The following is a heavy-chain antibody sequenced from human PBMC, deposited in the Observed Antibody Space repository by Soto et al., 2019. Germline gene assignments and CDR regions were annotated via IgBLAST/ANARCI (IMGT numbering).Heavy chain of an antibody. CDR2: ISGSGGST. J-gene: IGHJ4*02. V-gene: IGHV3-23*01. Sequence: EVQLLESGGGLVQPGGSLRLSCAASGFTFSSYAMSWVRQAPGKGLEWGSAISGSGGSTYYADSVKGRFTITSDNSKNTLYLQMNRLRAEDTAVYYCAKVAPPQYDDAYGDYGPRNYFDYGGQGTLVTVSS. CDR3: AKVAPPQYDDAYGDYGPRNYFDY. D-gene: IGHD4-17*01. CDR1: GFTFSSYA.